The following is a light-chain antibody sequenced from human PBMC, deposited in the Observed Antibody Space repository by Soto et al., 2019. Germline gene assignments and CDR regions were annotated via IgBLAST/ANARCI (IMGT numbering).Light chain of an antibody. Sequence: QSVLTQPPSASGSPGQSVTISCIGTSSDFGGYNYVSWYQQHPGKAPKLMIYEVSKRPSGVPDRFSGSKSGNTASLTVSGLQAEDEADYYCSSYAASNNLGVFGGGTKDTVL. CDR1: SSDFGGYNY. V-gene: IGLV2-8*01. CDR3: SSYAASNNLGV. J-gene: IGLJ2*01. CDR2: EVS.